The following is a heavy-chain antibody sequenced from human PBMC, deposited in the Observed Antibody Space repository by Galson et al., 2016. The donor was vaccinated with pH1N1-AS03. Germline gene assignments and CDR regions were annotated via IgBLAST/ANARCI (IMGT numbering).Heavy chain of an antibody. V-gene: IGHV3-30*04. Sequence: SLRLSCAASGFTFRNYAMHWLRQAPGKGLEWVVVISSDGTKKEDADSVKGRFTTSRDNFKNILYLQMNSLRAEDTAVYFCAREQKGTRGWYTVDYWGQGTVVTVSS. CDR3: AREQKGTRGWYTVDY. J-gene: IGHJ4*02. D-gene: IGHD6-19*01. CDR2: ISSDGTKK. CDR1: GFTFRNYA.